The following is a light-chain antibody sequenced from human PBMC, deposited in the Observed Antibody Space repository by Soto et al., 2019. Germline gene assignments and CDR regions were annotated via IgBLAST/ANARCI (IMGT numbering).Light chain of an antibody. V-gene: IGKV3-11*01. CDR2: GAF. J-gene: IGKJ5*01. CDR3: QQRNIGPPVT. CDR1: PSVTNF. Sequence: GVTQSVATLSLSPRERATLSCRASPSVTNFLAWYQQKPGQAPRLLIYGAFNRATGIPARFSGSGSGTDFTLTISSLEPEDSAIYYCQQRNIGPPVTFGQGTRLEIK.